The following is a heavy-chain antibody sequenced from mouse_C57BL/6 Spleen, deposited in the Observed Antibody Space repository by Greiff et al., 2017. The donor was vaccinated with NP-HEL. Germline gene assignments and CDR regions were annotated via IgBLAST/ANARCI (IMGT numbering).Heavy chain of an antibody. CDR3: ARYPLDGYYDYYAMDY. CDR2: IYPRSGNT. D-gene: IGHD2-3*01. CDR1: GYTFTSYG. J-gene: IGHJ4*01. V-gene: IGHV1-81*01. Sequence: QVQLQQSGAELARPGASVKLSCKASGYTFTSYGISWVKQRTGQGLEWIGEIYPRSGNTYYNEKFKGKATLTADKSSSTSYMELRSLTSEDSAVYFCARYPLDGYYDYYAMDYWGQGTSVTVSS.